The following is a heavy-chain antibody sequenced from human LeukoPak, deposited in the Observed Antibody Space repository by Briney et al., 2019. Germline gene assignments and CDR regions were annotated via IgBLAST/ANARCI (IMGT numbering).Heavy chain of an antibody. D-gene: IGHD2-21*01. CDR3: ARLQGFLWGPNWFDP. Sequence: PSETLSLTCTVSGGSISSYYWSWIRQPPGKGLEWIGYIYYSGSTNYNPSLKSRVTISVDTSKNQFSLKLSSVTAADTAVYYCARLQGFLWGPNWFDPWGQGTLVTVSS. V-gene: IGHV4-59*08. J-gene: IGHJ5*02. CDR2: IYYSGST. CDR1: GGSISSYY.